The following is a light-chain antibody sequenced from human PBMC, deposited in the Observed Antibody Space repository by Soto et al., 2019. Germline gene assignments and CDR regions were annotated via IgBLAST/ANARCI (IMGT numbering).Light chain of an antibody. Sequence: QSVLTQPPSASGTPGQRVTISCSGSSSIIGSNTVNWYQQLPGTAPKLLIYSTNQRPSGVPDRFSGSRSGTSASLAISGLQTEDEADYFCSARDDSLNGPVIFGGGTKLTVL. J-gene: IGLJ2*01. CDR3: SARDDSLNGPVI. CDR1: SSIIGSNT. V-gene: IGLV1-44*01. CDR2: STN.